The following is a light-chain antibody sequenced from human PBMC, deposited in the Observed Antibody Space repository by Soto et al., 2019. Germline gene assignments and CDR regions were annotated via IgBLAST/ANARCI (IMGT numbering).Light chain of an antibody. V-gene: IGLV1-51*01. CDR1: ISNIRSNY. CDR2: DDD. Sequence: QSVLTQPPSVSAAPGQKVTISCSGSISNIRSNYVSWYQQLPGTAPKLLIYDDDKRPSGIPDRFSGSKSGTSATLAITGLQTGDEADYYCGTWQTSLRGHVVFGGGTQLTVL. J-gene: IGLJ2*01. CDR3: GTWQTSLRGHVV.